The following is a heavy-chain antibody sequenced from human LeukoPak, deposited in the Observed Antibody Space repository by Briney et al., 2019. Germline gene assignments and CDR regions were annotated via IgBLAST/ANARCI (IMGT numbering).Heavy chain of an antibody. V-gene: IGHV3-7*01. D-gene: IGHD3-10*01. CDR1: GFSFTTYW. Sequence: GGSLRLSCAAPGFSFTTYWMSWVRQAPGKGLEWVANIKQDRTEKSYVDSVKGRFTISRDNAKNSLYLQMDSLRAEDTAVYYCVRYYTRHSWYFDLWGRGTLVTVSS. J-gene: IGHJ2*01. CDR3: VRYYTRHSWYFDL. CDR2: IKQDRTEK.